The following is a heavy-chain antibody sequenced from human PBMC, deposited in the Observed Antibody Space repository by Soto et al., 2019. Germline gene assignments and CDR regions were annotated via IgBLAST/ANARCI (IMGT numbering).Heavy chain of an antibody. Sequence: QVQLQESGPGLVKPSETLSLTCTVSGGSISSYYWSWIRQPPGKGLEWIGYIYYSGSTNYNPSLKSRVTISVDTSKNQFSLKLSFVTAADTAVYYCARDRRMDVWGQGTTVTVSS. J-gene: IGHJ6*02. V-gene: IGHV4-59*01. CDR1: GGSISSYY. CDR2: IYYSGST. CDR3: ARDRRMDV.